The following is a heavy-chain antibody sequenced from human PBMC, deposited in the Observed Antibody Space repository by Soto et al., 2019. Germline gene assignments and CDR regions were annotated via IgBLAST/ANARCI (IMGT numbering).Heavy chain of an antibody. CDR1: GFTFDDYA. J-gene: IGHJ4*02. Sequence: PGGSLRLSCAASGFTFDDYAMHWVRQAPGKGLEWVSGISWNSGSIGYADSVKGRFTISRDNAKNSLYLQMNSLRAEDAALYYCAAPGIAAAGILSSGWDYWGQGTLVTVSS. V-gene: IGHV3-9*01. CDR2: ISWNSGSI. CDR3: AAPGIAAAGILSSGWDY. D-gene: IGHD6-13*01.